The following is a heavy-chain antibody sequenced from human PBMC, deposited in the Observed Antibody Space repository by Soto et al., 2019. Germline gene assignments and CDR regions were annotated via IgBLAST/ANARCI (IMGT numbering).Heavy chain of an antibody. CDR1: EFTFSDYY. D-gene: IGHD3-22*01. Sequence: GGSLRLSCAASEFTFSDYYMSWIRQAPGKGLEWVSYISSSGSIIYYADAVKGRVTISRDNAKNSLYLQMNNLRAEDTAVYYCARDLGYYDSSGYFDYWGQGTLVTVS. J-gene: IGHJ4*02. CDR3: ARDLGYYDSSGYFDY. CDR2: ISSSGSII. V-gene: IGHV3-11*01.